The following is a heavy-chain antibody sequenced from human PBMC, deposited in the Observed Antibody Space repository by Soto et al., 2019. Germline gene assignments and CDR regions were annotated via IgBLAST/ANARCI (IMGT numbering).Heavy chain of an antibody. CDR1: GFTFSSYG. Sequence: QVQLVESGGGVVQPGRSLRLSCAASGFTFSSYGMHWVRQAPGKGLEWVAVISYDGSNKYYADSVKGRFTISRDNSKNTLYLQMNSLRAEDTAVYYCAKGRRSMTTVTKPYYYGMDVWGQGTTVTVSS. CDR3: AKGRRSMTTVTKPYYYGMDV. D-gene: IGHD4-17*01. J-gene: IGHJ6*02. V-gene: IGHV3-30*18. CDR2: ISYDGSNK.